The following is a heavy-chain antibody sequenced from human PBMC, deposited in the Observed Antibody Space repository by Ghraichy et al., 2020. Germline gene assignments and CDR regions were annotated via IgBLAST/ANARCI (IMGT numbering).Heavy chain of an antibody. Sequence: VKVSCKASGYTFTAYYMHWVRQAPGQGLEWLGWINPNSGATNYAQKFQGRVSMTRDTSISTAYMELSRLGSDDTAVYYCARGRYYYDSTNSPLFDYWGPGTLVTVSS. CDR1: GYTFTAYY. V-gene: IGHV1-2*02. CDR3: ARGRYYYDSTNSPLFDY. CDR2: INPNSGAT. D-gene: IGHD3-22*01. J-gene: IGHJ4*02.